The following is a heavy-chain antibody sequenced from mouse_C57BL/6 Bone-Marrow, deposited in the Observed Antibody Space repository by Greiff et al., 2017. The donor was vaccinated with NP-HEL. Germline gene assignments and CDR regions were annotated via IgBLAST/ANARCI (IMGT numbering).Heavy chain of an antibody. J-gene: IGHJ4*01. D-gene: IGHD2-2*01. CDR2: IHPNSGST. CDR1: GYTFTSYW. Sequence: QVQLQQPGAELVKPGASVKLSCEASGYTFTSYWMHWVKQRPGQGLEWIGMIHPNSGSTNYNEKFKSKATLTVDKSSSTAYMQLSSLTSEDSAVYYCARGLLWLRRRDYYAMDYWGQGTSVTVSS. CDR3: ARGLLWLRRRDYYAMDY. V-gene: IGHV1-64*01.